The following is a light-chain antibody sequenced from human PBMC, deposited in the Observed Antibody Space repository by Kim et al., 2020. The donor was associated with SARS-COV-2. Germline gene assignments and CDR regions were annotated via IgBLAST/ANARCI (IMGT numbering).Light chain of an antibody. CDR2: DAS. CDR1: QCLYSY. J-gene: IGKJ4*01. V-gene: IGKV3-11*01. CDR3: QQRRNWPLT. Sequence: LSPGERAPRSCRASQCLYSYLALYQQKPGQAPRLLMNDASNRATGIPARFSGSGSGTDFTLTISSLEPEDFAVYYCQQRRNWPLTFGGGTKVDIK.